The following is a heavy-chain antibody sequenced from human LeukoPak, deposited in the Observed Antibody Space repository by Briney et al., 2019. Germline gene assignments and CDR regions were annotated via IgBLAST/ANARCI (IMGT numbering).Heavy chain of an antibody. CDR3: PRVDWMIGAFDI. D-gene: IGHD3-22*01. J-gene: IGHJ3*02. CDR1: GFTFSTYS. CDR2: ITSSSSTI. Sequence: PGRSLRLSCAASGFTFSTYSMNWVRQAPGKGLEWVSYITSSSSTIYYADSVRGRFTISRDNAKNSLYLQMNSLRDEDTAVYYCPRVDWMIGAFDIWGQGTMVTVSS. V-gene: IGHV3-48*02.